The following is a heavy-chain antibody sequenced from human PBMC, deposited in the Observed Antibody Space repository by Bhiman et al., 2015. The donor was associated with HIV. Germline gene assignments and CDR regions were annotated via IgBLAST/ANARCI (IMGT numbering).Heavy chain of an antibody. V-gene: IGHV3-9*01. CDR2: ISWNSGGI. J-gene: IGHJ4*02. D-gene: IGHD5-12*01. Sequence: EVQLVESGGTVVQPGRSLRLSCAASGFTFEDYSMYWVRLAPGRGLEWVSGISWNSGGIDYADSVKGRFTISRDNAKNSLYLQMNSLRAEDTAFYYCAKGLGIVATAYFDSWGQGTLVTVSS. CDR3: AKGLGIVATAYFDS. CDR1: GFTFEDYS.